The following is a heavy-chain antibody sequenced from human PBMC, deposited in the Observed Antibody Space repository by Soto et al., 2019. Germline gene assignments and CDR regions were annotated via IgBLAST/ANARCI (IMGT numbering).Heavy chain of an antibody. CDR1: GLTFSSYA. Sequence: EVQLLESGGGLVQPGGSLRLSGAASGLTFSSYAMSWVRQAPGKGLEWVSAISGSGGTTYYADSVKGRFTFSRDNSKNTLYLQMNSLRAEDTAVYYCAKTANGWFSAFDIWGQGTMVTVSS. CDR3: AKTANGWFSAFDI. CDR2: ISGSGGTT. J-gene: IGHJ3*02. V-gene: IGHV3-23*01. D-gene: IGHD6-19*01.